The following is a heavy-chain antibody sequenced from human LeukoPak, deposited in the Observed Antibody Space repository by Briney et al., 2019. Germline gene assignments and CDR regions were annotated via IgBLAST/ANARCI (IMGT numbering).Heavy chain of an antibody. CDR1: GGSFSGYY. D-gene: IGHD6-13*01. V-gene: IGHV4-34*01. CDR2: INHSGST. J-gene: IGHJ4*02. CDR3: ARAPIAAHFFDY. Sequence: NPSETLSLTCAVYGGSFSGYYWSWIRQPPGKGLEWIGEINHSGSTNYNPSLKSRVTISVDTSKNQFSLKLSSVTAADTAVYYCARAPIAAHFFDYWGQGTLVTVSS.